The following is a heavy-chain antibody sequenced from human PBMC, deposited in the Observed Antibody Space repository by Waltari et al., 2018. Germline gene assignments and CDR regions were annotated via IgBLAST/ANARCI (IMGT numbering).Heavy chain of an antibody. D-gene: IGHD6-19*01. CDR1: GFTFSRYW. CDR2: MNREGSST. Sequence: EEQLVESGGGLAQPGESLRLSCAASGFTFSRYWMDWVRQAPGKGLVWVARMNREGSSTTYADSLKGRFTISRDNAKNTLYVQMNRLRAEDTAVYYCARVATKTYSSPVPGRPYYYGMDVWGQGTTVTVSS. CDR3: ARVATKTYSSPVPGRPYYYGMDV. J-gene: IGHJ6*02. V-gene: IGHV3-74*01.